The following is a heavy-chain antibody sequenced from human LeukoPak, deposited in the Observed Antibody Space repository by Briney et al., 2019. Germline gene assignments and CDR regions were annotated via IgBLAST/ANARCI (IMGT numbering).Heavy chain of an antibody. Sequence: ASVKVSCKASGYTFTSYDINWVRQATGQGLEWMGWMNPNSGNTGYAQKFQGRVTMTRNTSISTAYMELSSLRSEDTAVYYCARGRTGWLRLGYYFDYWGQGTLVTVPS. CDR2: MNPNSGNT. D-gene: IGHD5-12*01. V-gene: IGHV1-8*01. J-gene: IGHJ4*02. CDR1: GYTFTSYD. CDR3: ARGRTGWLRLGYYFDY.